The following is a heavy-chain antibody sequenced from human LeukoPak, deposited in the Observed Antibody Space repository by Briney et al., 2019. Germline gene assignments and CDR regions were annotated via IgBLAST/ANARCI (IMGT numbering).Heavy chain of an antibody. J-gene: IGHJ4*02. Sequence: ASVKVSCKASGYTFTGYYMHWVRQAPGQGLEWMGWINPNSGGTNYAQKFQGRVTMTRDTSISTAYMELSRLRSDDTAVYYCARGKRVVVPAAMVGYWGQGTLVTVSS. D-gene: IGHD2-2*01. CDR3: ARGKRVVVPAAMVGY. CDR1: GYTFTGYY. V-gene: IGHV1-2*02. CDR2: INPNSGGT.